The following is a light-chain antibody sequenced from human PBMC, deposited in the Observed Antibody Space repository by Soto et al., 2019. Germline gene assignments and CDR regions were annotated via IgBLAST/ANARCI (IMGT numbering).Light chain of an antibody. V-gene: IGKV4-1*01. CDR1: PIVLNSSNNKTY. J-gene: IGKJ5*01. Sequence: DIAMTPSPDSLAGSLGERATINCKSRPIVLNSSNNKTYLAGSQQQPGHPPKLLIYCASTRESRVPARFTASVSGTDFNLAIRGLQSEEGAIYCCQHHDADPWTTVGQGTRLAIK. CDR3: QHHDADPWTT. CDR2: CAS.